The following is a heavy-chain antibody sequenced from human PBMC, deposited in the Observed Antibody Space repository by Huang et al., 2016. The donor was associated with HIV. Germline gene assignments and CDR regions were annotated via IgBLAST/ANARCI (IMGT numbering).Heavy chain of an antibody. J-gene: IGHJ2*01. D-gene: IGHD2-15*01. Sequence: QVLVQESGPGLAKPSETLSLTYTVSGGSISSHHWSWIRQAPGKGLEGIGTMFYSGSTKTNPSLKGRFTSSVDTSKNQISLRLASVTAADSAVYFCARVARGPNWYFDLWGRGTLVTVSS. CDR3: ARVARGPNWYFDL. CDR1: GGSISSHH. CDR2: MFYSGST. V-gene: IGHV4-59*11.